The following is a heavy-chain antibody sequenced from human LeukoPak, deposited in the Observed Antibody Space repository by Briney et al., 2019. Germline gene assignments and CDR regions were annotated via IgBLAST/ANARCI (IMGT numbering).Heavy chain of an antibody. CDR2: ISSSISVI. V-gene: IGHV3-48*02. CDR3: ARDQYSGHWYYALDI. J-gene: IGHJ3*02. Sequence: GGSLRLSCAASGFTLSSYSMNWVRQAPGKGLEWVSYISSSISVIYYADSVKGRFTISRDNAKNSLYLQMNSLRDEDTAVYYCARDQYSGHWYYALDIWGQGTMVTVSS. D-gene: IGHD6-19*01. CDR1: GFTLSSYS.